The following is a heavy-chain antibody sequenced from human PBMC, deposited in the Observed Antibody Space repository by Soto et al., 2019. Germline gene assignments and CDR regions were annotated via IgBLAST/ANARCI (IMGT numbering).Heavy chain of an antibody. Sequence: ASVKVSCKPSGDTFSSYSFTWVRQAPGQGLEWMGRIIPLLDIANYAQKFQGRATITADKSTSTAYMELRSLRSDDTAVYYCARVKGSGYHNWFDPWGQGTLVTVSS. CDR3: ARVKGSGYHNWFDP. V-gene: IGHV1-69*04. J-gene: IGHJ5*02. CDR2: IIPLLDIA. D-gene: IGHD3-22*01. CDR1: GDTFSSYS.